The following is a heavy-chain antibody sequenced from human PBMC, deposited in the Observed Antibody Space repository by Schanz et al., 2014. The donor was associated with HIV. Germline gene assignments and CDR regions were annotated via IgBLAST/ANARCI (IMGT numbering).Heavy chain of an antibody. J-gene: IGHJ4*02. V-gene: IGHV3-33*01. CDR3: ARQGLRFSSWLDY. CDR1: GYSFSTYG. CDR2: IWHDGSNK. Sequence: QVLLVESGGGVVQPGRSLRLSCAASGYSFSTYGMYWVRQAPGKGLEWVADIWHDGSNKNYADSVKGRFTISRDNSRNTLYLQMNNLRAEDTAVYGCARQGLRFSSWLDYWGQGTPVTVS. D-gene: IGHD4-17*01.